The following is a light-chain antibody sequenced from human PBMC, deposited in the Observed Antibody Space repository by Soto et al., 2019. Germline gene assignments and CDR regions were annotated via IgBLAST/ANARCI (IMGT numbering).Light chain of an antibody. V-gene: IGKV3-15*01. CDR2: GSS. J-gene: IGKJ1*01. Sequence: EVVMTQSPATLSASPGERATLSCWASETVATNLAWYQQKPGQALRLLISGSSTMAAGISDRFRGSGSGTEFTLTISSLRSEDSGIYYCQQYFEWPPLTFGQGTKVEI. CDR1: ETVATN. CDR3: QQYFEWPPLT.